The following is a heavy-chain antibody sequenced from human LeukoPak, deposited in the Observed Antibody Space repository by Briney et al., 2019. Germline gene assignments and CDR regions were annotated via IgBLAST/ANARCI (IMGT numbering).Heavy chain of an antibody. Sequence: GGSLRLPCAASGFTFSSYSMNWVRQAPGKGLEWVSYISSSSTIYYADSVKGRFTISRDNAKNSLYLQMNSLRAEDTAVYYCARDDCSSTSCYPYWGQGTLVTVSS. V-gene: IGHV3-48*01. CDR3: ARDDCSSTSCYPY. CDR2: ISSSSTI. J-gene: IGHJ4*02. D-gene: IGHD2-2*01. CDR1: GFTFSSYS.